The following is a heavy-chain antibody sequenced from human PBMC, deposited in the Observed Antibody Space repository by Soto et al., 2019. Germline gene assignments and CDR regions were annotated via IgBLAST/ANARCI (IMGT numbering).Heavy chain of an antibody. CDR3: AKLRRFHFFQP. D-gene: IGHD3-16*01. J-gene: IGHJ5*02. CDR2: IYYSGST. CDR1: VGSISSSSYY. V-gene: IGHV4-39*01. Sequence: SETLSLTCTFSVGSISSSSYYCGWICQPPGKGLEWIGSIYYSGSTYYNPSLKSRVTISVDTSKNQFSLKLSSVTAADTAVYYCAKLRRFHFFQPWGQGTLVSVSS.